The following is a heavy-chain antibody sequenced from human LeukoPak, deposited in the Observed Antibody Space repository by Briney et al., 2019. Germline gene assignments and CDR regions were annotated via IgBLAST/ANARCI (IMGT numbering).Heavy chain of an antibody. CDR3: ASASIVRYSGIDN. CDR2: IYSGGST. CDR1: GFTVSSNY. V-gene: IGHV3-66*01. Sequence: GGSLRLSCAATGFTVSSNYMSWVRQPPEKGLEWVSVIYSGGSTYYADSVKGRFTISRDNSKNTLYLQMNSLRAEDTAVYYCASASIVRYSGIDNWGQGTLVTVSS. D-gene: IGHD1-26*01. J-gene: IGHJ4*02.